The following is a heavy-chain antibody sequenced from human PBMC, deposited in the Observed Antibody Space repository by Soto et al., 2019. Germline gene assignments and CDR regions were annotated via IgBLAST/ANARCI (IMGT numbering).Heavy chain of an antibody. CDR2: INAGNGNT. D-gene: IGHD3-22*01. Sequence: ASVKVSCKASGYTFTSYAMHWVRQAPGQRLEWMGWINAGNGNTKYSQKFQGRVTITRDTSASTAYMELSSLRSEDTAVYYCARTVYYYDSSGYYFDYWGQGTLVTSPQ. J-gene: IGHJ4*02. CDR1: GYTFTSYA. V-gene: IGHV1-3*01. CDR3: ARTVYYYDSSGYYFDY.